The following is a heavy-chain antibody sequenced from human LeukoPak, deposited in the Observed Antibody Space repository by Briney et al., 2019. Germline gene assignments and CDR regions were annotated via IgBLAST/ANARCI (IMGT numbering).Heavy chain of an antibody. V-gene: IGHV3-48*03. CDR2: IDSSGGSK. J-gene: IGHJ3*02. D-gene: IGHD5-12*01. CDR3: ARDTPTIKGDAFDI. Sequence: PGGSLRLSCAASGFTLSNYEINWVRQAPGKGLEWLSYIDSSGGSKFYADSVTGRFTVSRDNAKNSLYLQLNSLRVEDTALYYCARDTPTIKGDAFDIWGQGTMVTVSS. CDR1: GFTLSNYE.